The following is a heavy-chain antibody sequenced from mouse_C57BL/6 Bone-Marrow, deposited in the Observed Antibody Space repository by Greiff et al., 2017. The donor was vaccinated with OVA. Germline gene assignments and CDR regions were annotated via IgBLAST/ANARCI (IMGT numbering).Heavy chain of an antibody. CDR3: ARPGDYYGSSHWYFDV. D-gene: IGHD1-1*01. CDR2: ISSGSSTI. V-gene: IGHV5-17*01. Sequence: EVQVVESGGGLVKPGGSLKLSCAASGFTFSDYGMHWVRQAPEKGLEWVAYISSGSSTIYYADTVKGRFTISRDNAKNTLFLQMTSLRSEDTAMYYCARPGDYYGSSHWYFDVWGTGTTVTVSS. J-gene: IGHJ1*03. CDR1: GFTFSDYG.